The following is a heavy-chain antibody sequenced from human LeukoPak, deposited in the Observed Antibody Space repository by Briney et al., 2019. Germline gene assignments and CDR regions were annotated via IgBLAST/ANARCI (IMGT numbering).Heavy chain of an antibody. D-gene: IGHD5-12*01. J-gene: IGHJ4*02. CDR1: GFTSNYW. CDR3: TRGYSGYGNFDC. Sequence: GSLRLSCAAIGFTSNYWMHWVRQAPWKGLVWVSRISGDGSTTFYAASVKGRFTISRDNSKNTLYLQMNSLRAEDTAVYYCTRGYSGYGNFDCWGQGTLVTVSS. V-gene: IGHV3-74*01. CDR2: ISGDGSTT.